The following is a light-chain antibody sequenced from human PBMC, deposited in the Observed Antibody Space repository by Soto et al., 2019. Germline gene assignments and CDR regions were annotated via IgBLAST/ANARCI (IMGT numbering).Light chain of an antibody. Sequence: EIVLTQSPGTLSLSPGERATLSCRASQSVSSSYLAWYQQKPGQAPRPLIYGASSRATGIPDRFSGSGSGTDFTLTISRLEPEDFAVYYCQQYGSSPRYTFGQGTKLKIK. V-gene: IGKV3-20*01. CDR2: GAS. CDR1: QSVSSSY. J-gene: IGKJ2*01. CDR3: QQYGSSPRYT.